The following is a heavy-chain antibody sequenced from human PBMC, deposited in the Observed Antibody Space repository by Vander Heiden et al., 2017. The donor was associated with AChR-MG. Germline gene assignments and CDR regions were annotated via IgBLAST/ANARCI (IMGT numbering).Heavy chain of an antibody. J-gene: IGHJ2*01. V-gene: IGHV1-69*06. CDR1: GGTFSSYA. Sequence: QVQLVQSGAEVKKPGSSVKVSCKASGGTFSSYAISWVRQAPGQGLEWMGGIIPIFGTANYAQKFQGRVTITADKSTSTTYMELSSLRSEDTAVYYCARDRGPGITIFGEGNTLYWYFDLWGRGTLVTVSS. D-gene: IGHD3-3*01. CDR3: ARDRGPGITIFGEGNTLYWYFDL. CDR2: IIPIFGTA.